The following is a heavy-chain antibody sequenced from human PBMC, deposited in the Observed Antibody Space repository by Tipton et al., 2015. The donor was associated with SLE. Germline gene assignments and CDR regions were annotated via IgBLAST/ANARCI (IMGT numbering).Heavy chain of an antibody. Sequence: SLRLSCAASGFTFDDYAMHWVRQAPGKGLEWVSGISWNSGSIGYADSVKGRFTISRDNAKNSLYLQMNSLRAEDTALYYCAKALIVVVPAVPDWYFDLWGRGTLATVSS. V-gene: IGHV3-9*01. D-gene: IGHD2-2*01. CDR3: AKALIVVVPAVPDWYFDL. CDR1: GFTFDDYA. J-gene: IGHJ2*01. CDR2: ISWNSGSI.